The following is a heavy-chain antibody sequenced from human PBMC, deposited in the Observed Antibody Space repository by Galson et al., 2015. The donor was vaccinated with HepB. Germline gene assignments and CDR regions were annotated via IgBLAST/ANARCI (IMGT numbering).Heavy chain of an antibody. CDR3: ARGQDYYDSSGYYYVSAFDI. CDR1: GFTFSSYW. CDR2: INSDGSST. V-gene: IGHV3-74*01. D-gene: IGHD3-22*01. J-gene: IGHJ3*02. Sequence: SLRLSCAASGFTFSSYWMHWVRQAPGKGLVWVSRINSDGSSTSYADSVKGRFTISRDNAKNTLYLQMNSLRAEDTAVYYCARGQDYYDSSGYYYVSAFDIWGQGTMVTVSS.